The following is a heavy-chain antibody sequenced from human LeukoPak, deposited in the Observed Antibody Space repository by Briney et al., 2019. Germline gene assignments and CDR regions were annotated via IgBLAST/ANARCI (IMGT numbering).Heavy chain of an antibody. CDR1: GYTFTTYA. J-gene: IGHJ5*02. Sequence: GASVKVSCKTSGYTFTTYAIHWVRQAPGQRLEWMGLINADDGNTRYSQRFQGRVTITRDTSANTAYMELSSLRFEDTAVYYCARGIVAQPSANWFDPWGQGTPVTVSS. V-gene: IGHV1-3*01. D-gene: IGHD2-2*01. CDR3: ARGIVAQPSANWFDP. CDR2: INADDGNT.